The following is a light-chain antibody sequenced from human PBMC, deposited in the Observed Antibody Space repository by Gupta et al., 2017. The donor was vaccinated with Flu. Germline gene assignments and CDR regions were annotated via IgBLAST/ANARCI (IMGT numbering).Light chain of an antibody. Sequence: DSEMAQSPPTLSAAVGDRVTIPCLPSPNMNNWLAWYQQKPGKAPSLLIYKASHFASGVPARFKGGGSGTDFVLTITGLQPHDVGTYYCQQYNEYPLTFGGGTTLEIK. V-gene: IGKV1-5*03. CDR2: KAS. CDR1: PNMNNW. J-gene: IGKJ4*01. CDR3: QQYNEYPLT.